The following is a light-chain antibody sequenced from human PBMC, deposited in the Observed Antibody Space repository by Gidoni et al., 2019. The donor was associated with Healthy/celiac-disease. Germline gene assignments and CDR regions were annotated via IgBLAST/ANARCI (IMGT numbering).Light chain of an antibody. Sequence: EVVLTQSPGTLSLSPGERATLSCRASQRVSSSYLAWYQQKPGQAARLLIYGGSSKPTGIPARYSDSESGTDFTHTISRLEPEDFGGYYCQQDSSSPWTFGQGTKVEIK. CDR3: QQDSSSPWT. V-gene: IGKV3-20*01. J-gene: IGKJ1*01. CDR1: QRVSSSY. CDR2: GGS.